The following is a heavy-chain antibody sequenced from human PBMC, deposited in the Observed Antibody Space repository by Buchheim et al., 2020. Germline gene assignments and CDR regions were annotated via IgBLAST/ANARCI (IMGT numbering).Heavy chain of an antibody. J-gene: IGHJ2*01. Sequence: EVQLLESGGGLVQPGGSLRLSCAGSGFTFTSYAMSWVRQAPGKGLEWVSGVSSTGSITYYADSVKGRFTISRDNSKNTLYLQMNSLRAEDTAVYYCAKAEEGVHCTSTSCHHSYWYFDLWGRGTL. V-gene: IGHV3-23*01. CDR1: GFTFTSYA. CDR2: VSSTGSIT. D-gene: IGHD2-2*01. CDR3: AKAEEGVHCTSTSCHHSYWYFDL.